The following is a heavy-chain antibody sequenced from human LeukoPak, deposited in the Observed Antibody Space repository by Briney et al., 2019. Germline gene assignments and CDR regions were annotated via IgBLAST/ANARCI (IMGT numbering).Heavy chain of an antibody. J-gene: IGHJ4*02. Sequence: ASVKVSCKVSGYTLTELSMHWVRQAPGKGLEWMGGFDPEDGETIYAQKFQGRVTMTEDTSTDTAYMELSSLRSGDTAVYYCATRYSSGWYALDYWGQGTLVTVSS. D-gene: IGHD6-19*01. CDR1: GYTLTELS. CDR2: FDPEDGET. V-gene: IGHV1-24*01. CDR3: ATRYSSGWYALDY.